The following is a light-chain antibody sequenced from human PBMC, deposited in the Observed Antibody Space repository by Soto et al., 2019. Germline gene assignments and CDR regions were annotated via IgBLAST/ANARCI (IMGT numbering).Light chain of an antibody. V-gene: IGKV3-20*01. J-gene: IGKJ1*01. CDR3: QQYGSSPT. CDR1: QSVSSSY. CDR2: GAS. Sequence: EIVLTQSPGTLSLSPGERATLSCRASQSVSSSYLAWYQQKPGQAPRLLIYGASSRATGIPDRFSGSGSGTDFTLTIRSLEPEDVAVYYCQQYGSSPTFGQGTKVEIK.